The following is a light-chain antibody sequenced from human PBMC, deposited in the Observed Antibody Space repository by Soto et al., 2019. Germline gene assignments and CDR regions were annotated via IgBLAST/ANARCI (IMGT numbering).Light chain of an antibody. CDR3: NSYTTRRTYV. Sequence: SVLTQPASVSGSPGQSITISCTGTSSDVGAFHFVTWYQQHPDKAPKLIICNVSERPSGVSTRFSGSKSGNTASLTIAGLQAEDEADYYCNSYTTRRTYVFGSGTKVTVL. CDR1: SSDVGAFHF. CDR2: NVS. V-gene: IGLV2-14*01. J-gene: IGLJ1*01.